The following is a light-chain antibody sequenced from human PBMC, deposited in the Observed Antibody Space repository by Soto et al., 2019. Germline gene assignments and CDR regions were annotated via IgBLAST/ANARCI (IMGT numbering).Light chain of an antibody. CDR1: SSNIGSNT. J-gene: IGLJ2*01. CDR3: AAWDDSLSGPV. Sequence: QSVLTQPPSASGTPGQRVTISCYGSSSNIGSNTVNWYQQVPGTAPKLLIYSNDQRPSGVPDRFSGSKSGTSASLAISGLQSEDEADYSCAAWDDSLSGPVFGGGTKLTVL. CDR2: SND. V-gene: IGLV1-44*01.